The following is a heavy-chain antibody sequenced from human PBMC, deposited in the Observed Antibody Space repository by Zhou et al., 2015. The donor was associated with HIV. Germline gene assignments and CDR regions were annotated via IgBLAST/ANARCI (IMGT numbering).Heavy chain of an antibody. V-gene: IGHV1-69*01. D-gene: IGHD3-22*01. J-gene: IGHJ4*02. CDR3: ARGKHYYDSSGYYYVLVEFDY. CDR2: IIPIFGTA. Sequence: QVQLVQSGAEVKKPGSSVKVSCKASGGTFSSYAISWVRQAPGQGLEWMGGIIPIFGTANYAQKFQGRVTITADESTSTAYMELSSLRSEDTAVYYCARGKHYYDSSGYYYVLVEFDYWGQGTLVTVSS. CDR1: GGTFSSYA.